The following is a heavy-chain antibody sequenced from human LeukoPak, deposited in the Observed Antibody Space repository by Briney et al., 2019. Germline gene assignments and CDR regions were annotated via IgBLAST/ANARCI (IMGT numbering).Heavy chain of an antibody. Sequence: GGSLRPSCAASGLXVSSNYITWVRQAPGRGLEWVSVLYSDGTTYYVDSVKGRFTISRDNSKNTLSLQMNSLRAEDTAVYYCARLTQYYFDTNGHSGYFDYWGQGTLVTVSS. J-gene: IGHJ4*02. CDR1: GLXVSSNY. CDR2: LYSDGTT. V-gene: IGHV3-53*01. D-gene: IGHD3-22*01. CDR3: ARLTQYYFDTNGHSGYFDY.